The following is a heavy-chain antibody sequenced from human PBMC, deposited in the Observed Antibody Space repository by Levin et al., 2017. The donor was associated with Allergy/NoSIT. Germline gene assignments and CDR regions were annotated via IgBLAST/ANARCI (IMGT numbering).Heavy chain of an antibody. D-gene: IGHD3-22*01. V-gene: IGHV3-21*01. Sequence: GESLKISCAASGILFSSYDMNWVRQAPGKGLEWVSSISAGGNYIYYADPVKGRFTIPRDNAQNSLFLQMNSLRGEDTAVYYCASWAMYHYDRSAFDYFYYAMDVWGQGTTVTVSS. CDR2: ISAGGNYI. CDR1: GILFSSYD. CDR3: ASWAMYHYDRSAFDYFYYAMDV. J-gene: IGHJ6*02.